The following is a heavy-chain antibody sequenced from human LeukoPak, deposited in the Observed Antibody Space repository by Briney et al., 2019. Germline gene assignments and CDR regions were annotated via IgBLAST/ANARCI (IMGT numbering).Heavy chain of an antibody. CDR2: ISGDGGRT. Sequence: GGSMTLSCAAYGFTFDDYAMHWVRQAPGKGLEWVSSISGDGGRTYYADSVKGRVTISRDTSKNSLYLQMNSLRTEDDALYYCAKEGRGIFGVVSYYYYYYMDVWGKGTTVTVSS. CDR1: GFTFDDYA. D-gene: IGHD3-3*01. V-gene: IGHV3-43*02. J-gene: IGHJ6*03. CDR3: AKEGRGIFGVVSYYYYYYMDV.